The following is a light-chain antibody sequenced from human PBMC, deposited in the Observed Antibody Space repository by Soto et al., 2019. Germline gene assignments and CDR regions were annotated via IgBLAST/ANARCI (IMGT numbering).Light chain of an antibody. Sequence: QSALTQPAFVSGSPGQSITISCTGTSTDVGGYNFVSWYQQHPGKVPKLMIYDVTNRPSVVYNRFSGSKSGNKASLTISGLQAEDEADYYCSSYTSSSTLVFGTGTKLTVL. CDR2: DVT. J-gene: IGLJ1*01. CDR1: STDVGGYNF. CDR3: SSYTSSSTLV. V-gene: IGLV2-14*01.